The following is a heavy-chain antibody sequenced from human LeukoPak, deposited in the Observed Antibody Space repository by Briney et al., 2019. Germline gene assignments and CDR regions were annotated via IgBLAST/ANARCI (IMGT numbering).Heavy chain of an antibody. Sequence: ASVKVSCKASGYTFTNYYMHWVRQAPGQGLEWMGIINPSGGSTSYAQKFQDRVTMTRDTSTSTVYMELSSLRSEDTAVYYCARGMAPVGYYFQHWGQGTLVTVSS. CDR1: GYTFTNYY. V-gene: IGHV1-46*01. D-gene: IGHD5-24*01. J-gene: IGHJ1*01. CDR3: ARGMAPVGYYFQH. CDR2: INPSGGST.